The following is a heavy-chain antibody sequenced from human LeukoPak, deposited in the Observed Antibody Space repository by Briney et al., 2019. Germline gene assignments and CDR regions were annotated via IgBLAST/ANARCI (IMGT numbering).Heavy chain of an antibody. Sequence: SETLSLTCAVYGGSFSGYYWSWIRQPPGKGLEWIGEINHSGSTNYNPSLKSRVTISVDTSKNQFSLKLSSVTAADMAVYYCARWVRYFDWLPYDAFDIWGQGTMVTVSS. D-gene: IGHD3-9*01. CDR2: INHSGST. J-gene: IGHJ3*02. V-gene: IGHV4-34*01. CDR1: GGSFSGYY. CDR3: ARWVRYFDWLPYDAFDI.